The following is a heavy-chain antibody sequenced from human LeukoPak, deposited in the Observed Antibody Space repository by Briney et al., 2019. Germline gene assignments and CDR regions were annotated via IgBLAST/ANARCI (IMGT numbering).Heavy chain of an antibody. V-gene: IGHV3-74*01. CDR1: GFTFSSYW. Sequence: SGGSLRLSCAASGFTFSSYWMHWVRQAPGNGLVWVSRINTDGSSTSYADSVKGRFTISRDNAKNTLYLQMNSLRAEDTAVYYCAREDSGSYYNDYWGQGTLVTVSS. D-gene: IGHD1-26*01. CDR2: INTDGSST. CDR3: AREDSGSYYNDY. J-gene: IGHJ4*02.